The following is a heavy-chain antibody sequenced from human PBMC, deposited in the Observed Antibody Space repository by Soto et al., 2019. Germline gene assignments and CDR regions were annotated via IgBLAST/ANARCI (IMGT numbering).Heavy chain of an antibody. V-gene: IGHV3-33*01. D-gene: IGHD3-16*02. CDR1: GFTLSRYG. CDR3: ARGGAGYRYYFAY. Sequence: GGSLRLACAASGFTLSRYGMHWVRQAPGKGLEWVAVIWIDGSTRYYADSVKGRFTISRDISKNTLYLEMNSLRAEDTAVYYCARGGAGYRYYFAYWGQGTLVTVSS. CDR2: IWIDGSTR. J-gene: IGHJ4*02.